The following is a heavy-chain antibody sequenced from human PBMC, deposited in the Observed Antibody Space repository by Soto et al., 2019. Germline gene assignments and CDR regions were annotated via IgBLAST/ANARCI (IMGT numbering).Heavy chain of an antibody. Sequence: SETLSLTCTVSVGSISSGGYYWSWIRQHPGKGLEWIGYIYYSWSTYYNPSLKSRVTISVDTSKNQFSLKLSSVTAADTAVYYCARDSYGGDGMDVWGQGTKVT. CDR3: ARDSYGGDGMDV. V-gene: IGHV4-31*03. CDR1: VGSISSGGYY. D-gene: IGHD3-10*01. J-gene: IGHJ6*02. CDR2: IYYSWST.